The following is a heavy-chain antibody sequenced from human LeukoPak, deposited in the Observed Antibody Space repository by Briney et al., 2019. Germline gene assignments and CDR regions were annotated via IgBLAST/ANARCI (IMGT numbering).Heavy chain of an antibody. V-gene: IGHV4-34*01. CDR3: ARGLDCSGGSCYVDY. Sequence: PSETLSLTCAAYGGSFSGYYWSWIRQPPGKGLEWIGEINHSGSTNYNPSLKSRVTISVDTSKNQFSLKLSSVTAADTAVYYCARGLDCSGGSCYVDYWGQGTLVTVSS. CDR1: GGSFSGYY. J-gene: IGHJ4*02. D-gene: IGHD2-15*01. CDR2: INHSGST.